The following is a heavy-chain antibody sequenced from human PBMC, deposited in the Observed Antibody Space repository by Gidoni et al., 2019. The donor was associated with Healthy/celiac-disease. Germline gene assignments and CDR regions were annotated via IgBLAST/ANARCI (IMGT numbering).Heavy chain of an antibody. J-gene: IGHJ4*02. V-gene: IGHV3-23*01. CDR3: AKEQAMVGATIGGARYDY. CDR2: ISGSGGST. D-gene: IGHD1-26*01. CDR1: GFTFSSYA. Sequence: EVQLLESGGGLVQPGGSLRLSCAASGFTFSSYAMSWVRQAPGKGLEWVSAISGSGGSTYYADSVKGRFTISRDNSKNTLYLQMNSLRAEDTAVYYCAKEQAMVGATIGGARYDYWGQGTLVTVSS.